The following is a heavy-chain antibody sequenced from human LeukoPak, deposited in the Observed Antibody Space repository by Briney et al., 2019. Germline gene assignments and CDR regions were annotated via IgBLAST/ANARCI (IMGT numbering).Heavy chain of an antibody. CDR1: GFTFSSYA. Sequence: GGSLRLSCAASGFTFSSYAMSWVRQAPGKGLEWVSAISGSGGSTYYADSVKGRFTISRDNSKNTLYLQMSSLRAEDTALYYCAKGYSGYDPFDYWGQGTLVTVSS. D-gene: IGHD5-12*01. V-gene: IGHV3-23*01. J-gene: IGHJ4*02. CDR3: AKGYSGYDPFDY. CDR2: ISGSGGST.